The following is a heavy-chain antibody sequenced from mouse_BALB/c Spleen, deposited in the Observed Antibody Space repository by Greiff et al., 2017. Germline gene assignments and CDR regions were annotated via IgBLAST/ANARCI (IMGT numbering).Heavy chain of an antibody. CDR1: GYSFTDYN. V-gene: IGHV1S135*01. Sequence: EVQLQESGPELVKPGASVKVSCKASGYSFTDYNMYWVKQSHGKSLEWIGYIDPYNGGTSYNQKFKGKATLTVDKSSSTAFMHLNSLTSEDSAVYYCARSDHYYGSSYRFAYWGQGTLVTVSA. CDR3: ARSDHYYGSSYRFAY. J-gene: IGHJ3*01. CDR2: IDPYNGGT. D-gene: IGHD1-1*01.